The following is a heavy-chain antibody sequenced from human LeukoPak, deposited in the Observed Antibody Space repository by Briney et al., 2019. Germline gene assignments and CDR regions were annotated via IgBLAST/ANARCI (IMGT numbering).Heavy chain of an antibody. Sequence: GGSLRLSCAASGFTFDDYDMSWVRQPPGKGLEWVSGINWNGGSTGYAGSVKGRFTISRDSAKNSLYLQMNSLRAEDTALYYCARDGYGDHVVDYWGQGTLVTVSS. V-gene: IGHV3-20*04. D-gene: IGHD4-17*01. CDR1: GFTFDDYD. CDR3: ARDGYGDHVVDY. J-gene: IGHJ4*02. CDR2: INWNGGST.